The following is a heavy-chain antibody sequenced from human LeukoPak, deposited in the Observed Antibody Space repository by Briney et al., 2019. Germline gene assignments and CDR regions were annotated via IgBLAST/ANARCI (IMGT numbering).Heavy chain of an antibody. V-gene: IGHV4-30-4*01. CDR1: GGSISSGGYY. CDR2: IYYSGST. CDR3: ARVRSSWAFDI. Sequence: SQTLSLTCTVSGGSISSGGYYWSWIRQPPGKGLEWIGYIYYSGSTYYNPSLKSRVTISVDTSKNQFSLKLSSVTAADTAVYYCARVRSSWAFDIWGQGTMVTVSS. J-gene: IGHJ3*02.